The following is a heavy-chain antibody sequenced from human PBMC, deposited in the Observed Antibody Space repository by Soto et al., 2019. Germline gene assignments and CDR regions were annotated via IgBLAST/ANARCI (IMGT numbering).Heavy chain of an antibody. D-gene: IGHD4-17*01. CDR1: GGSFSGYY. Sequence: SETLSLTCAVYGGSFSGYYWSWIRQPPGKGLEWIGEINHSGSTNYNPSLKSRVTISVDTSKNQFSLKLSSVTAADTAVYYCARGRVTTPVEYYYYGMDVWGQGTTVTAP. J-gene: IGHJ6*02. V-gene: IGHV4-34*01. CDR3: ARGRVTTPVEYYYYGMDV. CDR2: INHSGST.